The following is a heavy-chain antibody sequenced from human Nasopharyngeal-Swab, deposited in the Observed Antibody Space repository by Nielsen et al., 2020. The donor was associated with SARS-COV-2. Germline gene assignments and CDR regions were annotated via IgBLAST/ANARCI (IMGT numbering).Heavy chain of an antibody. CDR2: INPSGGST. J-gene: IGHJ4*02. Sequence: ASVKVSCKASGYTFTSYYMHWVRQAPGQGLEWMGIINPSGGSTTYAQKFQGRVTMTRDTSTTTVYMELSSLRSEDTAVYYCAREQLTTLDYWGQGTLVTVSS. CDR3: AREQLTTLDY. CDR1: GYTFTSYY. D-gene: IGHD4-11*01. V-gene: IGHV1-46*01.